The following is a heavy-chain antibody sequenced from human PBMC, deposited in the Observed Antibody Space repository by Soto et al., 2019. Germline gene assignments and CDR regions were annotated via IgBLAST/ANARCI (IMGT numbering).Heavy chain of an antibody. CDR3: ARVGYCSSTSCYTGSNFDY. CDR1: GGSISSGGYY. V-gene: IGHV4-31*03. D-gene: IGHD2-2*02. CDR2: IYYSGST. J-gene: IGHJ4*02. Sequence: PSETLSLTCTVSGGSISSGGYYWSWIRQHPGKGLEWIGYIYYSGSTYYNPSLKSRVTISVDTSKNQFSLKLSSVTAADTAVYYCARVGYCSSTSCYTGSNFDYWGQGTLVTVSS.